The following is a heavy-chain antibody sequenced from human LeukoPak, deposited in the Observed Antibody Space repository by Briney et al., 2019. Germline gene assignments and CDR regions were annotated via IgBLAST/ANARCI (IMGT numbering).Heavy chain of an antibody. CDR1: AFTFSNYG. CDR3: AKDISGGDCPDY. Sequence: GGSLRLSCAASAFTFSNYGMHWVRQAPGKGLEWVAVISYDGSDKYYADSVKGRFTISRDNSKNTLYLQMNSLRADDTAVYYCAKDISGGDCPDYWGQGTLVTASS. V-gene: IGHV3-30*18. D-gene: IGHD2-21*02. J-gene: IGHJ4*02. CDR2: ISYDGSDK.